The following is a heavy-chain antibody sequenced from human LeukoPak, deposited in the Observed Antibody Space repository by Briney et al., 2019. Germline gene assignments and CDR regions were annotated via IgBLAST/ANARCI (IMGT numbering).Heavy chain of an antibody. D-gene: IGHD1-1*01. CDR2: IYSGGST. CDR3: AREDTTYYYSMDV. V-gene: IGHV3-53*04. J-gene: IGHJ6*02. CDR1: GFTVSSNY. Sequence: QPGGSLRLSCAASGFTVSSNYMSWVRQAPGKGLEWVSVIYSGGSTYYADSVKGRFTISRHNSKNTLYLQMNSLRAEDTAVYYCAREDTTYYYSMDVWGQGTTVTVSS.